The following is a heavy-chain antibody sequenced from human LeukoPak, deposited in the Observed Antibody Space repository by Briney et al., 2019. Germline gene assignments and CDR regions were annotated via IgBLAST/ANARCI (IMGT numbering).Heavy chain of an antibody. CDR1: GFTFDDYA. D-gene: IGHD1-26*01. CDR2: ISRDGDLT. J-gene: IGHJ4*02. CDR3: ARGGGLLGSFDY. Sequence: GGSLRLSCAASGFTFDDYAIHWVRQAPGKGLEWVSLISRDGDLTYYADSVKGRFTISRDNRKNSLYLQMNSLRAEDTALYCCARGGGLLGSFDYWGQGTLVTVSS. V-gene: IGHV3-43D*04.